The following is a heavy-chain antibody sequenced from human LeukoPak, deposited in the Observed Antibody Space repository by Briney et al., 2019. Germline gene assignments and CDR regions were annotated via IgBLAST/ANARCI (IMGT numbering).Heavy chain of an antibody. CDR2: IYYSGST. CDR3: ASLAVAGTSAFDI. V-gene: IGHV4-59*01. Sequence: PSETLSLTCTVSGGSISSYYWRWLRQPPGKGVEWIGYIYYSGSTNYNPSLRSRVTISVDTSKNHFSLKLSSVTAADTAVYYCASLAVAGTSAFDIWGQGTMVTVSS. J-gene: IGHJ3*02. D-gene: IGHD6-19*01. CDR1: GGSISSYY.